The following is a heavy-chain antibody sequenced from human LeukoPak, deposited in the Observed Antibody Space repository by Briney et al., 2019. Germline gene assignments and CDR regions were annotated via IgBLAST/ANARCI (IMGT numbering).Heavy chain of an antibody. CDR1: GGSISSGGYY. J-gene: IGHJ4*02. CDR3: ARRDSSGYIDY. CDR2: IYYSGST. V-gene: IGHV4-31*03. D-gene: IGHD3-22*01. Sequence: SQTLSLTRTVSGGSISSGGYYWSWIRQHPGKGLEWIGYIYYSGSTYYNPSLKSRVTISVDTSKNQFSLKLSSVTAADTAVYYCARRDSSGYIDYWGQGTLVTVSS.